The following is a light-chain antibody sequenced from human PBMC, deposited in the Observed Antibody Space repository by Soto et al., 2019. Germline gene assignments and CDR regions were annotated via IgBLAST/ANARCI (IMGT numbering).Light chain of an antibody. CDR3: SSYKSSSTLPYV. CDR1: SSDVGGYNL. J-gene: IGLJ1*01. V-gene: IGLV2-14*01. CDR2: DVN. Sequence: QSALTQPASVSGSPGQSITISCTGTSSDVGGYNLVSWYQQYPDKAPKLMIFDVNTRPSGVSNRFSGSKSGNTASLTISGLQAEDEADYDCSSYKSSSTLPYVFGTGTKLTVL.